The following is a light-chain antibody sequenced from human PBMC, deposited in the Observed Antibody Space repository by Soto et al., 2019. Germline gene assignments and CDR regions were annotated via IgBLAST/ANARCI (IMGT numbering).Light chain of an antibody. CDR3: QTWGTGIQV. J-gene: IGLJ1*01. CDR2: LNSDGSH. V-gene: IGLV4-69*01. Sequence: QPVLTQSPSASASLGASVTLTCTLSSGHSSYAIAWHQQQPEQGPRYLMKLNSDGSHSKGDGIPDRFSGSSSGAERYLSVSSLQSEDEADYFCQTWGTGIQVFGTGTKVTVL. CDR1: SGHSSYA.